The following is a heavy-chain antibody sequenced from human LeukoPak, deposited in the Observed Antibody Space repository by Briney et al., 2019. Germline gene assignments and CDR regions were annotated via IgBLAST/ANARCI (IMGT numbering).Heavy chain of an antibody. CDR2: INPSGSST. D-gene: IGHD3-16*02. Sequence: ESLKISCKGSGYSFTSYWIGWVRQAPGQGLEWMGLINPSGSSTLYAQKFQGRVTMTRDMSTTTDYMELSSLRSEDTAVYYCARDNSVGDIAWWFDPWGQGTLVTVSS. CDR3: ARDNSVGDIAWWFDP. V-gene: IGHV1-46*01. J-gene: IGHJ5*02. CDR1: GYSFTSYW.